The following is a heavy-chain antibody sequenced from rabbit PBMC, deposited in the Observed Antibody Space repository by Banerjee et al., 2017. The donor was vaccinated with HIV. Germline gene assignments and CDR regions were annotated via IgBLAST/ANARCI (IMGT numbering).Heavy chain of an antibody. CDR3: ARDAGTYDYIYFYFNL. CDR1: GFSFSSSYD. Sequence: QEKLGEYGGGLVKPGGSLKITCTASGFSFSSSYDMCWVRQAPGKGLEWIGCVYTGNGKTYYASWAKGRFTISKSSSPTVTLQMTSLTAADTATYFCARDAGTYDYIYFYFNLWGPGTLVTVS. J-gene: IGHJ4*01. D-gene: IGHD4-2*01. V-gene: IGHV1S45*01. CDR2: VYTGNGKT.